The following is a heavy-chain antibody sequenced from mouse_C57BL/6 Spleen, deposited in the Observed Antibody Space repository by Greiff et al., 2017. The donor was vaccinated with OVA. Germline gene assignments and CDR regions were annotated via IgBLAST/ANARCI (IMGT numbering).Heavy chain of an antibody. J-gene: IGHJ4*01. CDR1: GYTFTSYW. Sequence: QVQLQQSGTELVKPGASVKLSCKASGYTFTSYWMHWVKQRPGQGLEWIGNINPSNGGTNYNEKFKSKATLTVDKSSSTAYMQLSSLTSEDSAVYYCARGSPRYYAMDYWGQGTSVTVSA. CDR2: INPSNGGT. V-gene: IGHV1-53*01. CDR3: ARGSPRYYAMDY. D-gene: IGHD6-2*01.